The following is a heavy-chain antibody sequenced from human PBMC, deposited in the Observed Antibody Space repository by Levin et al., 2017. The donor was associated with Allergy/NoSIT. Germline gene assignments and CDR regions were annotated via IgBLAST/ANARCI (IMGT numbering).Heavy chain of an antibody. Sequence: GGSLRLSCAASGFTFSSHEMNWVRQAPGKGLEWVSYISTSGSTISYADSVKGRFTISRDNAKHSLYLQLNSLRAEDTAVYYCARDECSSSSCYSMDAFDIWGQGAMVTVSS. V-gene: IGHV3-48*03. CDR1: GFTFSSHE. J-gene: IGHJ3*02. D-gene: IGHD2-2*01. CDR3: ARDECSSSSCYSMDAFDI. CDR2: ISTSGSTI.